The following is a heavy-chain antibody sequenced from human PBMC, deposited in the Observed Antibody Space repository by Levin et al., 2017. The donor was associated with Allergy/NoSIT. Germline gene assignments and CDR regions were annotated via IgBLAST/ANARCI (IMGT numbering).Heavy chain of an antibody. V-gene: IGHV3-74*01. CDR2: INSDGSST. CDR1: GFTFSSYW. J-gene: IGHJ5*02. CDR3: ARGRLSGNWFDP. D-gene: IGHD3-10*01. Sequence: PGGSLRLSCAASGFTFSSYWMHWVRQAPGKGLVWVSRINSDGSSTSYADSVKGRFTISRDNAKNTLYLQMNSLRAEDTAVYYCARGRLSGNWFDPWGQGTLVTVSS.